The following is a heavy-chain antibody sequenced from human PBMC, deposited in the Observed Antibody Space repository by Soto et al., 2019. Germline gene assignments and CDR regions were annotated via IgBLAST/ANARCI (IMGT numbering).Heavy chain of an antibody. CDR1: GYTFTGAY. D-gene: IGHD6-19*01. Sequence: GASVKVSCKASGYTFTGAYIHWVRPAPGQGLEWMGCINPISGGTEFAHKFQGRVTVTRDTSITTVYMEMNRLRSDDTGVYYCARDFTTRSDGVDVWGQGTAVTVSS. CDR3: ARDFTTRSDGVDV. V-gene: IGHV1-2*07. J-gene: IGHJ6*02. CDR2: INPISGGT.